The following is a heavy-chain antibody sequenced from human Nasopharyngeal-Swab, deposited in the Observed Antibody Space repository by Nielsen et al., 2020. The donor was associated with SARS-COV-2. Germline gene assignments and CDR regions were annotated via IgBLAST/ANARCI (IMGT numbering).Heavy chain of an antibody. Sequence: WVRQAPGQGLEWMGWINTNTGNPTYVQGFTGRFVFSLDTSVSTAYLQISSLKAEDTAVYYCARVNVVYYYYGMDVWGQGTTVTVSS. CDR3: ARVNVVYYYYGMDV. D-gene: IGHD2-15*01. CDR2: INTNTGNP. J-gene: IGHJ6*02. V-gene: IGHV7-4-1*02.